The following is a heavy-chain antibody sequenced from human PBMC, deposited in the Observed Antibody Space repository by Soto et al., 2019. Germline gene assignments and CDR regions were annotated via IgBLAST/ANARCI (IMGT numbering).Heavy chain of an antibody. CDR2: INHSGST. CDR3: ARGLKFPTDY. J-gene: IGHJ4*02. D-gene: IGHD2-21*01. V-gene: IGHV4-34*01. Sequence: SETLSLTCAVYGGSFSGYYWSWIRQPPGKGLEWIGEINHSGSTNYNPSLKSRVTISVDTSKNQFSLKLSSVTAADTAVYYCARGLKFPTDYWGQGTLVTVSS. CDR1: GGSFSGYY.